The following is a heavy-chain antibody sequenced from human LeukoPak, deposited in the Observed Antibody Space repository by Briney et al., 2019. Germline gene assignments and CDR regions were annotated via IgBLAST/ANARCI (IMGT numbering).Heavy chain of an antibody. D-gene: IGHD1-26*01. V-gene: IGHV3-30-3*01. CDR2: ISYDGGTK. J-gene: IGHJ4*02. CDR1: GFTFSSYW. CDR3: ARDPSGSGSDWPNWGFDY. Sequence: PGGSLRLSCAASGFTFSSYWMSWVRQAPGKGLEWVAFISYDGGTKDYTDSVKGRFTISRDNSKNTLFLQMNSLRAEDTAVYYCARDPSGSGSDWPNWGFDYWGQGTLVTVSS.